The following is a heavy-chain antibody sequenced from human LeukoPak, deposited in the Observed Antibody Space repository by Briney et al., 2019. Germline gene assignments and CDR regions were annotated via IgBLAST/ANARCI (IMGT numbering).Heavy chain of an antibody. V-gene: IGHV3-23*01. CDR3: AKALGYCSSTSRPENSFDP. J-gene: IGHJ5*02. Sequence: PGGSLRLSCAASGFTFSSYAMSWVRQAPGKGLEWVSAISGSGGSTYYADSVKGRFTISRDNSKNTLYLQMNSLRAEDTAVYYCAKALGYCSSTSRPENSFDPWGQGTLVTVSS. D-gene: IGHD2-2*01. CDR2: ISGSGGST. CDR1: GFTFSSYA.